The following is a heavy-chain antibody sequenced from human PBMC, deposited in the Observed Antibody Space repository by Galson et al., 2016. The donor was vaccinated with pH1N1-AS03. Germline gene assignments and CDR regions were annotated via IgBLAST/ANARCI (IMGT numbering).Heavy chain of an antibody. CDR1: GYTFTDYN. CDR2: VDPDTSKT. CDR3: ATDGPRGSLSS. D-gene: IGHD6-6*01. V-gene: IGHV1-69-2*01. J-gene: IGHJ4*02. Sequence: VKVSCKVSGYTFTDYNMHWVQQAPGKGLEWMGLVDPDTSKTKYAEKFQGRVTITEDTSRDTAYMDLSGLRSADTAIYYCATDGPRGSLSSWGQGTLVTVSS.